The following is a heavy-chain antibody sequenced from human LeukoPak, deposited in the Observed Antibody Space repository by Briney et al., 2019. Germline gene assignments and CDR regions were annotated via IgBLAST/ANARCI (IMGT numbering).Heavy chain of an antibody. CDR2: MNPNCGNT. V-gene: IGHV1-8*01. CDR3: ARGVTYYDILTGPYYYYMDV. J-gene: IGHJ6*03. CDR1: GYTFTSYD. Sequence: GASVKVSCKASGYTFTSYDINWVRQATGQGLEWMGWMNPNCGNTGYAQKFQGRVTMTRNTSISTAYMELSSLRSEDTAVYYCARGVTYYDILTGPYYYYMDVWGKGTTVTVSS. D-gene: IGHD3-9*01.